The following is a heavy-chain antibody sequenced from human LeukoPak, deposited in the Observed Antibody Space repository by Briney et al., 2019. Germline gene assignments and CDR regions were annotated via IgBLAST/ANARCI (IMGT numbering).Heavy chain of an antibody. V-gene: IGHV4-61*02. CDR1: GGSISSGSYY. D-gene: IGHD4-17*01. Sequence: SETLSLTCTVSGGSISSGSYYWSWIRQPAGKGLEWIGRIYTSGNTNYNPSLTSRVSMSVDTSQNQFSLKLTSVTAADTAVYYCARKDGDLWGQGTLVTVSS. CDR3: ARKDGDL. J-gene: IGHJ5*02. CDR2: IYTSGNT.